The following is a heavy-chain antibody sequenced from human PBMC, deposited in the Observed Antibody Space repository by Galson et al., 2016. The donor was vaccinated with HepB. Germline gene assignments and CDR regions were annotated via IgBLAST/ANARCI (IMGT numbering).Heavy chain of an antibody. V-gene: IGHV4-59*01. D-gene: IGHD6-19*01. CDR1: GGSISTYY. J-gene: IGHJ3*01. CDR2: INYIGST. CDR3: ARDRDVSSGWHDAFDV. Sequence: SETLSLTCSVSGGSISTYYWSWIRQSPGKGLEWIGYINYIGSTIYNPSLKSRVTISVDRSKNQFSLKLTSVTAADTAVYYCARDRDVSSGWHDAFDVWGQGTMVTGAS.